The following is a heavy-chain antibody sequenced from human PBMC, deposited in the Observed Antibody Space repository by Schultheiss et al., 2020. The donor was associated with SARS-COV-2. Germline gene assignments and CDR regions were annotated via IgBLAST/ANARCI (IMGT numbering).Heavy chain of an antibody. J-gene: IGHJ6*02. D-gene: IGHD2-2*01. V-gene: IGHV3-21*01. Sequence: GGSLRLSCAASGFAVSSSYMTWVRQAPGKGLEWVSSISSSSSYIYYADSVKGRFTISRDNAKNSLYLQMNSLRAEDTAVYYCARGVVVRSMDVWGQGTTVTVSS. CDR2: ISSSSSYI. CDR3: ARGVVVRSMDV. CDR1: GFAVSSSY.